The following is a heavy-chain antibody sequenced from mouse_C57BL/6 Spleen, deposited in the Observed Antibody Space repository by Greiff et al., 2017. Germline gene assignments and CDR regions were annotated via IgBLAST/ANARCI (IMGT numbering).Heavy chain of an antibody. CDR2: IYPGDGDT. D-gene: IGHD1-1*01. CDR1: GYAFSSYW. J-gene: IGHJ4*01. CDR3: AREGTRDYYGSSYGGDYAMDY. Sequence: VQLQQSGAELVKPGASVKISCKASGYAFSSYWMNWVKQRPGKGLEWIGQIYPGDGDTNYNGKFKGKATLTADKSSSTAYMQLSSLTSEDSAVYFCAREGTRDYYGSSYGGDYAMDYWGQGTSVTVSS. V-gene: IGHV1-80*01.